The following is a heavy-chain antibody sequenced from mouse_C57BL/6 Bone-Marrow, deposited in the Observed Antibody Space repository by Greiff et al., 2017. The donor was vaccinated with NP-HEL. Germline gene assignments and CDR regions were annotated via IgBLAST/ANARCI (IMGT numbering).Heavy chain of an antibody. Sequence: EVQLQQSGTVLARPGASVKMSCKTSGYTFTSYWMHWVKQRPGQGLEWIGAIYPGHSDTSYNQKFKGKATLTVDTSASTAYMELSSLTNEDSAVYYCTYGNYYDGMDYWGQGTSVTVTA. J-gene: IGHJ4*01. D-gene: IGHD2-1*01. CDR1: GYTFTSYW. CDR3: TYGNYYDGMDY. V-gene: IGHV1-5*01. CDR2: IYPGHSDT.